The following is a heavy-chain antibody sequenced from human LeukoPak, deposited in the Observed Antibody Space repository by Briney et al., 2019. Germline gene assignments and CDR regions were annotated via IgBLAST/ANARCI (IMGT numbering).Heavy chain of an antibody. J-gene: IGHJ5*02. CDR3: ASRGHDYSNYNWFDP. D-gene: IGHD4-11*01. Sequence: SVNVSCTASGGTFSSYAISWVRQAPGQGLEWMGGIIPIFGTANYAQKFQGRVTITADESTSTAYMELSSLRSEDTAVYYCASRGHDYSNYNWFDPWGQGTLVTVSS. CDR2: IIPIFGTA. V-gene: IGHV1-69*13. CDR1: GGTFSSYA.